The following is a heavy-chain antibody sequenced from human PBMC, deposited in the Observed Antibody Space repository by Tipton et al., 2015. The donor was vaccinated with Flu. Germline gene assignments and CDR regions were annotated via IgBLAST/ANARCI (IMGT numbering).Heavy chain of an antibody. D-gene: IGHD1-26*01. CDR3: ARSPIVGIVDY. J-gene: IGHJ4*02. Sequence: GSLRLSCAASGFIVSSNYMSWVRQAPGEGLEWVSVIYSGGSTYYADSVKGRFTISRDNSKNTLYLQMNSPRAEDTAVYYCARSPIVGIVDYWGQGTLVTVSS. CDR2: IYSGGST. V-gene: IGHV3-53*01. CDR1: GFIVSSNY.